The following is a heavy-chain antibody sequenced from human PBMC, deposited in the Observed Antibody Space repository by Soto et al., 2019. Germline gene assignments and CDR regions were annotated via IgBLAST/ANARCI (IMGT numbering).Heavy chain of an antibody. CDR3: ARGRGIGFSSTCNIYWYYNMDV. Sequence: QVQLVQSGAEVRKSGSSVKVSCKAAGGTFSDYALSWVRQAPGQGLEWMGGIIPMFATTNYAQKFQGRVTITADDSATTAHMELSSLKSEDTGVYYCARGRGIGFSSTCNIYWYYNMDVWGQGTTVTVSS. CDR2: IIPMFATT. J-gene: IGHJ6*02. V-gene: IGHV1-69*01. CDR1: GGTFSDYA. D-gene: IGHD6-13*01.